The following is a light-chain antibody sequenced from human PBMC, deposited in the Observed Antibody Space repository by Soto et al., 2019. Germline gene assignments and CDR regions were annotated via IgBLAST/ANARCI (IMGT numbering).Light chain of an antibody. CDR2: GAS. J-gene: IGKJ5*01. Sequence: EILLTQSPATLSLSPGERSTLSCRAIQSVSSYLSWYQQKPGQAPRLLIYGASSRATGIPDRFSGSGSGTDFTLTISRLEPEDFAVYYCQQYNNWPPITFGQGTRLEIK. CDR3: QQYNNWPPIT. CDR1: QSVSSY. V-gene: IGKV3-11*01.